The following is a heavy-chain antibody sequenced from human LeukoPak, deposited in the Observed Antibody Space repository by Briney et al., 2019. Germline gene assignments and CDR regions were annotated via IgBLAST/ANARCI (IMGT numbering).Heavy chain of an antibody. Sequence: PGGSLRLSCAASGFTFSSYWMTWVRQAPGKGLEWVSLIYSGGSTYYADSVKGRFTISRDNSKNTLYLQMNSLRAEDTAVYYCARRPSGYHNTGGQGTLVTVSS. CDR2: IYSGGST. CDR3: ARRPSGYHNT. V-gene: IGHV3-66*01. D-gene: IGHD5-12*01. J-gene: IGHJ4*02. CDR1: GFTFSSYW.